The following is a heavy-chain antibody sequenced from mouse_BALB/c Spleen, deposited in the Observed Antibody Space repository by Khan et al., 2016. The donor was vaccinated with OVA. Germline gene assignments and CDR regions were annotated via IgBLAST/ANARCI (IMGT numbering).Heavy chain of an antibody. D-gene: IGHD4-1*01. CDR1: GFTFSSYG. CDR2: ISSDGDYT. CDR3: ECHLTESFAY. J-gene: IGHJ3*01. Sequence: EVNLVESGGDLVKPGGSLKLSCAASGFTFSSYGMSWVRQTPDKRLEWVATISSDGDYTYYPDSVKGRFTISSDNAKNTLYLQMSSLKAESTAMYYCECHLTESFAYWGQGTLVTVS. V-gene: IGHV5-6*01.